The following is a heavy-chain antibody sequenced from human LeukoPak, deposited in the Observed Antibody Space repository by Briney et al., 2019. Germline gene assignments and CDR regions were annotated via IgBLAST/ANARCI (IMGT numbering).Heavy chain of an antibody. D-gene: IGHD3-16*01. J-gene: IGHJ4*02. CDR1: GGTFSSYA. CDR3: ARDLLLSGRFGNLGFDY. CDR2: IIPILGIA. V-gene: IGHV1-69*04. Sequence: SVKVSCKASGGTFSSYAISWVRQAPGQGLEWMGRIIPILGIANYAQKFQGRVTITADKSTSTAYMELSSLRSEDTAVYYCARDLLLSGRFGNLGFDYWGQGTLVTVSS.